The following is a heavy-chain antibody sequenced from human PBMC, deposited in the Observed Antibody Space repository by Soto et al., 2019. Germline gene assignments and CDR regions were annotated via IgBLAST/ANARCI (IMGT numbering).Heavy chain of an antibody. CDR2: IIPILGTA. D-gene: IGHD2-2*01. V-gene: IGHV1-69*13. J-gene: IGHJ3*02. CDR1: GGTFSSYA. Sequence: SVKVSCKASGGTFSSYAISWVRQAPGQGLEWMGGIIPILGTANYAQKFQGRVTITADESTSTACMELSSLRSEDTAVYYCARGYCSSTSCYVGAFDIWGQGTMVTVSS. CDR3: ARGYCSSTSCYVGAFDI.